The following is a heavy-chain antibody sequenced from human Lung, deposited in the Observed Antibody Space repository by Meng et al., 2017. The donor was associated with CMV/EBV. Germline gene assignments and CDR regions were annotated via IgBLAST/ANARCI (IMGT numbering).Heavy chain of an antibody. Sequence: QVHLQESGPGLVKPSETLSLTCSVSGVSISGFYWSWIRRPAGKGLEWIGRIYINGDTNYNPSLKSRVTISKDTSKNQISLRLTSVTAADTAIYYCATGSGDFDNWGRGTLVTVDS. CDR3: ATGSGDFDN. CDR2: IYINGDT. CDR1: GVSISGFY. V-gene: IGHV4-4*07. J-gene: IGHJ4*02. D-gene: IGHD1-26*01.